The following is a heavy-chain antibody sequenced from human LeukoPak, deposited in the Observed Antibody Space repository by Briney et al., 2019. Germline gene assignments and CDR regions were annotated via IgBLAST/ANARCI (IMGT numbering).Heavy chain of an antibody. D-gene: IGHD6-19*01. CDR1: GYTFTGYY. CDR3: ARGVTVAGTLGRPFDY. J-gene: IGHJ4*02. V-gene: IGHV1-2*06. CDR2: INPNSGGT. Sequence: ASVKVSCKASGYTFTGYYMHRVRQAPGQGLEWMGRINPNSGGTNYAQKFQGRVTITRDTSASTAYMELSSLRSEDTAVYYCARGVTVAGTLGRPFDYWGQGTLVTVSS.